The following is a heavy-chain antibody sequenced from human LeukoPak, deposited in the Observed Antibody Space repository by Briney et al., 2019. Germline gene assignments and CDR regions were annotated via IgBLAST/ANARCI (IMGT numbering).Heavy chain of an antibody. CDR2: ISNDGSRK. J-gene: IGHJ4*02. V-gene: IGHV3-30*03. CDR3: ARDRAWNYFDY. CDR1: GSTFSRHG. Sequence: GGSLRLSCAPSGSTFSRHGMHWVRQAPGKGLEWVAIISNDGSRKYYAHSVEGRFTISRDNSKNTLYLQMDSLRAEDTAVYYCARDRAWNYFDYWGQGTLVTVSS. D-gene: IGHD3-3*01.